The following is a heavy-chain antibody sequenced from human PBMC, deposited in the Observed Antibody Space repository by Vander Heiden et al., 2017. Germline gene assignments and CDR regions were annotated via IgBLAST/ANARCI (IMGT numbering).Heavy chain of an antibody. D-gene: IGHD5-18*01. J-gene: IGHJ4*02. CDR2: ISSSGGST. V-gene: IGHV3-23*01. CDR3: AKTRNQDEHIQLWYFDY. CDR1: GFTFSSYA. Sequence: EVQLLESGGGLVQPGGSLRLSCAASGFTFSSYAMSWVRQAPGKGLEWVSAISSSGGSTYYADSVKGRFTISRDNSKNTLYLQMNSLRAEDTAVYYCAKTRNQDEHIQLWYFDYWGQGTLVTVSS.